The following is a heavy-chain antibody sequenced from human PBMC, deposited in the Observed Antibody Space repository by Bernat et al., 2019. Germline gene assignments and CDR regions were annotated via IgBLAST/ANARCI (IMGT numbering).Heavy chain of an antibody. J-gene: IGHJ3*02. D-gene: IGHD3-3*01. CDR2: ISGSGGST. CDR1: GFTFSSYA. CDR3: ARPYYDFWSGYYMGAFDI. Sequence: EVQLVESGGGLVQPGGSLRLSCAASGFTFSSYAMSWVRQAPGKGLEWVSAISGSGGSTYYADAVKGRFTISRDNSKNTLYLQMNSLRAEDTAVYYCARPYYDFWSGYYMGAFDIWGQGTTVTVSS. V-gene: IGHV3-23*04.